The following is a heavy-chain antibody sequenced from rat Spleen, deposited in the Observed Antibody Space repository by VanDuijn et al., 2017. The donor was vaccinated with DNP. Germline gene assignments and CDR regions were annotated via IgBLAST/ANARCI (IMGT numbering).Heavy chain of an antibody. D-gene: IGHD1-3*01. CDR2: ISYNGGTP. Sequence: EVQLVESGGGPGQPGRSLKLSCVASGFIFSNYYMAWVRQAPAKGLEWVATISYNGGTPYYRDSVKGRFTISRDNAKSTLYLQMDSLRSEDTATYYCARHTYGSHTPFWGQGVMVTVSS. CDR3: ARHTYGSHTPF. V-gene: IGHV5-29*01. J-gene: IGHJ2*01. CDR1: GFIFSNYY.